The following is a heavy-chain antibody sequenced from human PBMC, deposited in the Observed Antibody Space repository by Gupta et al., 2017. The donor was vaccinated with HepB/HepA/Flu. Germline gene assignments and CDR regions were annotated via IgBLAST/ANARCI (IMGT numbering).Heavy chain of an antibody. CDR2: IYTSGST. CDR3: AISRGSDFLRYCDL. V-gene: IGHV4-4*07. Sequence: QVQLQESGPGLVKPSETLSLTCTVSGGSIRSYYWSWIRQPAGKGLEWIGRIYTSGSTNYNPSLKRRVTMSVDTSKNQFSLKLSSVTAADTAVYYCAISRGSDFLRYCDLWGRGTLVTVSS. D-gene: IGHD1-26*01. J-gene: IGHJ2*01. CDR1: GGSIRSYY.